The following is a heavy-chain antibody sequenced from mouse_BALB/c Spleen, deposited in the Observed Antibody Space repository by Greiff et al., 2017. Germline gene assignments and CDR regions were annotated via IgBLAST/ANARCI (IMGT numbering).Heavy chain of an antibody. J-gene: IGHJ3*01. Sequence: VQLKESGGGLVQPGGSRKLSCAASGFTFSSFGMHWVRQAPEKGLEWVAYISSGSSTIYYADTVKGRFTISRDNPKNTLFLQMTSLRSEDTAMYYCARSDYDGAWFAYWGQGTLVTVSA. D-gene: IGHD2-4*01. V-gene: IGHV5-17*02. CDR2: ISSGSSTI. CDR3: ARSDYDGAWFAY. CDR1: GFTFSSFG.